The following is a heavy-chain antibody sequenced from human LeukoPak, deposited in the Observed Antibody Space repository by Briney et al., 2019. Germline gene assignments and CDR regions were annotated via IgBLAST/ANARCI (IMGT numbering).Heavy chain of an antibody. CDR3: ARDLSRSHWFDP. D-gene: IGHD2/OR15-2a*01. CDR1: GGSISSSSYY. V-gene: IGHV4-39*07. J-gene: IGHJ5*02. CDR2: IYYSGST. Sequence: SETLSLTCTVSGGSISSSSYYWGWIRQPPGKGLEWIGSIYYSGSTYYNPSLKSRVTISVDTSKNQFSLKVSSVTAADTAVYYCARDLSRSHWFDPWGQGTLVTVSS.